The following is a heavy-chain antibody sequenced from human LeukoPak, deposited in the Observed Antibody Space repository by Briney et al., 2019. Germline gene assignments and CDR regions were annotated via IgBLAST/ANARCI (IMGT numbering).Heavy chain of an antibody. CDR1: GFTFSSYE. Sequence: PGGSLRLSCSASGFTFSSYEMNWVRQAPGKGLEWASYISSSGTTIYYADSVKGRFTISRDNAKNSLYLQMNSLRAEDTAVYYCARRNSGFDYWAHGTLVTVSS. V-gene: IGHV3-48*03. D-gene: IGHD3-10*01. CDR2: ISSSGTTI. J-gene: IGHJ4*01. CDR3: ARRNSGFDY.